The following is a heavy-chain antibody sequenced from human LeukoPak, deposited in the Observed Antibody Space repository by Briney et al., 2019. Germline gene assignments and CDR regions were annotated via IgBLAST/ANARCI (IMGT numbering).Heavy chain of an antibody. D-gene: IGHD6-19*01. CDR3: ARSFSSGWPAYFLH. CDR2: ISYNGNT. V-gene: IGHV4-38-2*02. J-gene: IGHJ1*01. Sequence: PSDPLSLTCTVSGDSMNIGYYWGWIRQPPGNGLECIGTISYNGNTYYNPSLKTRVTISVDTSKNQFSLKLTSVTAADTAVYFCARSFSSGWPAYFLHWGRGTLATVSS. CDR1: GDSMNIGYY.